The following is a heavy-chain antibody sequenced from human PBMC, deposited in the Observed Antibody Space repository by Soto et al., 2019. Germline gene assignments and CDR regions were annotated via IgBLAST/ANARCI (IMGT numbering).Heavy chain of an antibody. CDR2: INPNSGST. CDR1: GYTFSGYD. V-gene: IGHV1-46*01. J-gene: IGHJ4*02. CDR3: ARGGDIPAAGSTY. Sequence: QVQLVQSGAEVRKPGASVKISCKASGYTFSGYDIHWVRQAPGQVLEWMAIINPNSGSTDYAQKFQGRVTMTRDTSTSTVYMELSSLNSGDTAVYFCARGGDIPAAGSTYWGQGTLVTVSS. D-gene: IGHD6-13*01.